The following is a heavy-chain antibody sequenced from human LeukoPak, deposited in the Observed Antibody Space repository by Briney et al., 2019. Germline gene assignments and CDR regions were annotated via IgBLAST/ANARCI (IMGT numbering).Heavy chain of an antibody. CDR3: ARDRGNYFDY. D-gene: IGHD6-13*01. V-gene: IGHV4-59*01. Sequence: PSETLSLTCTVSGGSISSYYWSWIRQSPGKGLEWIGYISYSGTTNYNPSHKSRVTISVAPSKNQFSLKLRSVTAPDTAMYYCARDRGNYFDYWGQGTLVTVSS. CDR1: GGSISSYY. CDR2: ISYSGTT. J-gene: IGHJ4*02.